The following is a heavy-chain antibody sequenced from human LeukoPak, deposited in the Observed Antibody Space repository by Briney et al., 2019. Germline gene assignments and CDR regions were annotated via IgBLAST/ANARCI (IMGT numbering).Heavy chain of an antibody. V-gene: IGHV3-21*01. CDR3: ARAGGSTVSHSDY. Sequence: GGSLRLSCAASGFISSSYWMSWVRQAPGKGLEWVSSISSSTSYIYYADSVKGRFTISKDNAKNSLYLQMNSLRAEDTAVYYCARAGGSTVSHSDYWGQGTLVTVSS. J-gene: IGHJ4*02. CDR2: ISSSTSYI. D-gene: IGHD4-17*01. CDR1: GFISSSYW.